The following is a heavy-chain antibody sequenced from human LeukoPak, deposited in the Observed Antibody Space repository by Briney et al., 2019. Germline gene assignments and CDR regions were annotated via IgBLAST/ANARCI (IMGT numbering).Heavy chain of an antibody. D-gene: IGHD6-19*01. CDR2: ISDDGTRK. CDR3: AKDWSRGCGCIDY. CDR1: GFTFSAYG. J-gene: IGHJ4*02. Sequence: GGSLRLSCAASGFTFSAYGMHWVRQAPGKGLEWVALISDDGTRKSYADSVKGRFTISRDNSKNTVYLEMNTLRGEDAAVYYCAKDWSRGCGCIDYWGQGTLVTVSS. V-gene: IGHV3-30*18.